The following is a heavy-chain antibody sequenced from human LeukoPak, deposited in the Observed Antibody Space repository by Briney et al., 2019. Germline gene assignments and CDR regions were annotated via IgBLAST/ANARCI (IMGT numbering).Heavy chain of an antibody. V-gene: IGHV4-34*01. D-gene: IGHD3-16*02. Sequence: SETLSLTCAVYGGSFNGYYWSWIRQSPGKGLEWIGEINHSGSTNYNPSLKSRVTISVDTSKNQFSLKLSSVTAADTAVYYCARADDYVWGSYRYGALVFWGQGTLVTVSS. CDR1: GGSFNGYY. CDR3: ARADDYVWGSYRYGALVF. J-gene: IGHJ4*02. CDR2: INHSGST.